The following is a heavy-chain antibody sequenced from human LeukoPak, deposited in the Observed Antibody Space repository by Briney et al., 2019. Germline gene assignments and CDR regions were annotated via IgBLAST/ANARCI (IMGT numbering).Heavy chain of an antibody. CDR2: INHSGST. J-gene: IGHJ4*02. CDR1: GGSFSGYY. CDR3: ARARPGYSYGYSGGTCFDY. D-gene: IGHD5-18*01. Sequence: PSETLSLTCAVYGGSFSGYYWSWIRQPPGKGLEWIGEINHSGSTNYNPSLKSRGTISVDTSKNQFSLKLSSVTAADTAVYYCARARPGYSYGYSGGTCFDYWGQGTLVTVSS. V-gene: IGHV4-34*01.